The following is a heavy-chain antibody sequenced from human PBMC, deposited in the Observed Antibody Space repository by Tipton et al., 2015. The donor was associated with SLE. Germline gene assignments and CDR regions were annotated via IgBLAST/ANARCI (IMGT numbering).Heavy chain of an antibody. CDR3: AGRGDLVVVTSYFDY. J-gene: IGHJ4*02. Sequence: TLSLTCAVYGGSFSGYHWSWIRQPPGKGLEWIGEINHSGSATYNPSLKSRVTISLDTSKNQFSLKLSSVTAADTAVYYCAGRGDLVVVTSYFDYWGQGTLVTVSS. D-gene: IGHD2-21*02. CDR1: GGSFSGYH. CDR2: INHSGSA. V-gene: IGHV4-34*01.